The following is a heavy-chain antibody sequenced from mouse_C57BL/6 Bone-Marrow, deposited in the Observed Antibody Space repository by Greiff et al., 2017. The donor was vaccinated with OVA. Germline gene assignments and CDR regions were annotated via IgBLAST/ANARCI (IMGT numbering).Heavy chain of an antibody. V-gene: IGHV14-4*01. Sequence: VQLKESGAELVRPGASVKLSCTASGFNIKDDYMHWVKQRPEPGLEWIGWIDPENGDTEYASKFQGKATITADTSSNTAYLQLSSLTAEDTAVYYCTKSSGPDYWGQGTTLTVSS. CDR2: IDPENGDT. J-gene: IGHJ2*01. CDR1: GFNIKDDY. CDR3: TKSSGPDY. D-gene: IGHD1-1*01.